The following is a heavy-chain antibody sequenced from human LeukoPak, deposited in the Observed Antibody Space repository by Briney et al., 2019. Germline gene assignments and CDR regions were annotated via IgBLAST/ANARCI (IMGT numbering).Heavy chain of an antibody. V-gene: IGHV4-34*01. CDR1: RGSFSGYY. J-gene: IGHJ6*02. CDR2: INHSGST. Sequence: PETLSLTCAVYRGSFSGYYWSWIRQPPGKGLEWIGEINHSGSTNYNPSLKSRVTISVDTSKNQFSLKLSSVTAADTAVYYCAGINITIFGVVINSPPSMDVWGQGTTVTVSS. D-gene: IGHD3-3*01. CDR3: AGINITIFGVVINSPPSMDV.